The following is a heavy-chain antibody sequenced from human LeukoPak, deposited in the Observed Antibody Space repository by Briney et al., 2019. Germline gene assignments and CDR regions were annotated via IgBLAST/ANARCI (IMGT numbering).Heavy chain of an antibody. D-gene: IGHD2-2*01. CDR3: ARPGLLGYCSSTSCYPSWYYFDY. CDR1: GGSFSGYY. Sequence: PSETLSLTCAVYGGSFSGYYWSWIRQPPGKGLEWIGEINHSGGTNYNPSLKSRVTISVNTSKNQFSLKLSSVTAADTAVYYCARPGLLGYCSSTSCYPSWYYFDYWGQGTLVTVSS. J-gene: IGHJ4*02. CDR2: INHSGGT. V-gene: IGHV4-34*01.